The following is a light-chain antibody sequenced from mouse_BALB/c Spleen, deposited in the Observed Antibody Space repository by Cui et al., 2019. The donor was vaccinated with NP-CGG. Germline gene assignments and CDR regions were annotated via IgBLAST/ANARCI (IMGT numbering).Light chain of an antibody. CDR2: GTN. CDR3: ALWYSNHWV. V-gene: IGLV1*01. Sequence: GVVTQASEPTTSPGETVTLTCRSSTGAVTTSNYANWVQEKPNHLFTGLIGGTNNRAPGIPARFSGSLIGDKAALTITGAQTEDEAIYFCALWYSNHWVFGGGTKLTVL. CDR1: TGAVTTSNY. J-gene: IGLJ1*01.